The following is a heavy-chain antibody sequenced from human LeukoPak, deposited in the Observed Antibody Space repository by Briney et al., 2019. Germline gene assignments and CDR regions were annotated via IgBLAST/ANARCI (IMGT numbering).Heavy chain of an antibody. Sequence: SETLSLTCAVYGGSFSGYYWSWIRQPPGKGLEWIGEINHSGSTNYNPSLKSRVTISVDTSKNQFSLKLSSVTAADTAVYYCARENLGGRFLEWFPYYFDYWGQGTLVTVSS. CDR1: GGSFSGYY. CDR2: INHSGST. J-gene: IGHJ4*02. D-gene: IGHD3-3*01. CDR3: ARENLGGRFLEWFPYYFDY. V-gene: IGHV4-34*01.